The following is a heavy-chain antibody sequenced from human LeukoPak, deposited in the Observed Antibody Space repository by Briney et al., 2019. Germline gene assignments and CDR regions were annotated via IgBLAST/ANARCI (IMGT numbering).Heavy chain of an antibody. V-gene: IGHV3-23*01. CDR1: GFTFSSYA. CDR2: ISGSGRNT. CDR3: AKQSFYAPPYCFDY. J-gene: IGHJ4*02. D-gene: IGHD2-15*01. Sequence: GGSLRLSCAASGFTFSSYAMSWVRQAPGKGLEWVSDISGSGRNTYYADSVKGRFTISRGKSKNTLYLQMNSLRAEDTAVYYCAKQSFYAPPYCFDYWGQGTLVTVSS.